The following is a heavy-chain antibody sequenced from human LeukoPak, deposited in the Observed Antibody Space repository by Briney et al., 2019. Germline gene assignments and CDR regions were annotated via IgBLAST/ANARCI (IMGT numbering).Heavy chain of an antibody. CDR2: IYSSGNI. Sequence: SETLSLTCTVSGGSFSSYFWSWIRQPPGKGLEWIGYIYSSGNINYNPSLKSRVTMSVDTSKNKFSLKLSSVTAADTAVYYCARDRGAVAGIHYYYYTDVWGKGTTVTVSS. V-gene: IGHV4-59*01. CDR1: GGSFSSYF. D-gene: IGHD6-19*01. J-gene: IGHJ6*03. CDR3: ARDRGAVAGIHYYYYTDV.